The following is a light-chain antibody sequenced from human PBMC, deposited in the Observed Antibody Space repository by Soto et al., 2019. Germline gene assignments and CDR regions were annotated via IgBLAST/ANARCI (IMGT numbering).Light chain of an antibody. CDR1: SSDVGGYNY. CDR2: DVS. J-gene: IGLJ1*01. CDR3: SSYTSSSTLYV. V-gene: IGLV2-14*01. Sequence: QSALTRPASGSGSPGQSITISCTGTSSDVGGYNYVSWYQQHPGKAPKLMIYDVSNRPSGVSNRFSGSKSGNTASLTISGLQAEDEADYYCSSYTSSSTLYVFGTGTKVTVL.